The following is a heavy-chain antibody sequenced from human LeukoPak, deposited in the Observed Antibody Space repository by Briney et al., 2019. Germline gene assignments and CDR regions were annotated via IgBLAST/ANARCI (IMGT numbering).Heavy chain of an antibody. CDR3: AGGYYDFWSGYSHNWFDP. Sequence: ASVKVSCKASGYTFTGYYMHWVRQAPGQGLEWMGRINPNSGGTNYAQKFQGRVTMTRDTSISTAYMELSRLRSDDTAVYYCAGGYYDFWSGYSHNWFDPWGQGTLVTVSS. J-gene: IGHJ5*02. CDR1: GYTFTGYY. CDR2: INPNSGGT. V-gene: IGHV1-2*06. D-gene: IGHD3-3*01.